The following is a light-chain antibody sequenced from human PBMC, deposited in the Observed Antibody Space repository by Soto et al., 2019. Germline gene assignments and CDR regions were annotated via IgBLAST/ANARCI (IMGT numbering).Light chain of an antibody. CDR1: SSDVGGYNY. CDR3: SSYTSSSTLYV. Sequence: SALTQPASVSGSPGQSITISCTGTSSDVGGYNYVSWYQQHPGKAPKLMIYEVSNRPSGVSNRFSGSKSGNTASLTISGLQAEDEADYYCSSYTSSSTLYVFGTGTKV. J-gene: IGLJ1*01. CDR2: EVS. V-gene: IGLV2-14*01.